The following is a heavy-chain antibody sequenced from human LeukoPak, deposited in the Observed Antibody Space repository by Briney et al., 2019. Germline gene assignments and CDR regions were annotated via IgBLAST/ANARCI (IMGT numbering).Heavy chain of an antibody. CDR3: ASSTYYYDSSGYPDAFDI. CDR1: GYTFTRYG. CDR2: ISAYNGNT. D-gene: IGHD3-22*01. J-gene: IGHJ3*02. Sequence: ASVKVSCKASGYTFTRYGISWVRQAPGLGLEWMGWISAYNGNTNYAQKLQGRVTMTTDTSTSTAYMELRSLRSDDTAVYYCASSTYYYDSSGYPDAFDIWGQGTMVTVSS. V-gene: IGHV1-18*01.